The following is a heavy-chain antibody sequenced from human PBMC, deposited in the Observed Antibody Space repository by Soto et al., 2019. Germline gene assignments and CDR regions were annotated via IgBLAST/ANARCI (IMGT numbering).Heavy chain of an antibody. CDR1: CGSISSYY. V-gene: IGHV4-59*01. D-gene: IGHD2-15*01. J-gene: IGHJ4*02. CDR3: ARGEDCSGGSCYSPGLDFDY. CDR2: IYYSGST. Sequence: SETLSLTCTVSCGSISSYYWSWIRQPPGKGLEWIGYIYYSGSTNYNPSLKSRVTISVDTSKNQFSLKLSSVTAADTAVYYCARGEDCSGGSCYSPGLDFDYWGQGTLVTVSS.